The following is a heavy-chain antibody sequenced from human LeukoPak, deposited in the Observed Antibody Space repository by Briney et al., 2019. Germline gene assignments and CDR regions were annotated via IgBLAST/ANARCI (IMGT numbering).Heavy chain of an antibody. Sequence: GESLKISCKGSGYSFTSYWIGWVRQMPGKGLEWMGIIYPGDSDTRYSPSFQGQVTISADKSISTAYLQWSSLKASDTAMYYCARHAQGYDFWSGYSGSSVNYYGMDVWGQGTTVTVSS. V-gene: IGHV5-51*01. CDR2: IYPGDSDT. J-gene: IGHJ6*02. CDR1: GYSFTSYW. D-gene: IGHD3-3*01. CDR3: ARHAQGYDFWSGYSGSSVNYYGMDV.